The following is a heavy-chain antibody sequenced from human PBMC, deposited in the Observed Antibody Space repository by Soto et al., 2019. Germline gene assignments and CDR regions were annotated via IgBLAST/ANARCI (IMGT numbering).Heavy chain of an antibody. CDR2: IIPIFGTA. D-gene: IGHD2-2*01. CDR1: GGTFSSYA. Sequence: SVKVSCKASGGTFSSYAISWVRQAPGQGLEWMGGIIPIFGTANYAQKFQGRVTITADESTSTAYMELSSLRSEDTAVYYCAGEDCSSTSCPTSYYYYHGMDVWGQGTTVTVSS. V-gene: IGHV1-69*13. CDR3: AGEDCSSTSCPTSYYYYHGMDV. J-gene: IGHJ6*02.